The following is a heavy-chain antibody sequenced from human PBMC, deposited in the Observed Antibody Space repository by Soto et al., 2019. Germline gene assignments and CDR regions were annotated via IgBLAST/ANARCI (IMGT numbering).Heavy chain of an antibody. V-gene: IGHV3-21*01. J-gene: IGHJ6*02. Sequence: GGSLRLSCAASGFTFSSYSMNWVRQAPGKGLEWVSSISSSSSYIYYADSVKGRFTISRDNAKNSLYLQMNSLRAEDTAVYYCARDITGTRGNYYYHGMDVWGQGTTVTVSS. D-gene: IGHD1-7*01. CDR1: GFTFSSYS. CDR3: ARDITGTRGNYYYHGMDV. CDR2: ISSSSSYI.